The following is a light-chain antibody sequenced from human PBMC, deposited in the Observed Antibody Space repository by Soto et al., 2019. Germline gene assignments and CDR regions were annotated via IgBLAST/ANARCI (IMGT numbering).Light chain of an antibody. Sequence: EIVLTQSPGTLSLSPGERATLSCRASQSVSSSYLAWYQQKPGQAPRLLIYGASSRATGIPDRFGGSGSGTDFTLTISRLEPEDFAEYYCQQYGSSPPYTFGQGTKLEIK. J-gene: IGKJ2*01. V-gene: IGKV3-20*01. CDR3: QQYGSSPPYT. CDR2: GAS. CDR1: QSVSSSY.